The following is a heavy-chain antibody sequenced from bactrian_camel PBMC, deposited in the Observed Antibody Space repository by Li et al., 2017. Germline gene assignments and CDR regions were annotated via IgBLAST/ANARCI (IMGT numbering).Heavy chain of an antibody. D-gene: IGHD2*01. CDR2: IDSDGRT. CDR1: GYTYSTHY. Sequence: HVQLVESGGGSALAGGSVRLSCAVSGYTYSTHYMGWFRQAPGKEREGVACIDSDGRTNYADSVKGRFTVSKDNAKNTLYLQMNSLKPEDTATYYCGADVPLSALSGDRDGARSAVVVTGTVPIRYNVLGQGTQVTVS. V-gene: IGHV3S55*01. J-gene: IGHJ4*01.